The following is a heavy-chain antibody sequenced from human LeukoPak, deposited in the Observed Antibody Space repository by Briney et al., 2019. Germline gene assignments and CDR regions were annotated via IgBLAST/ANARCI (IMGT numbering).Heavy chain of an antibody. D-gene: IGHD3-9*01. CDR3: ARSDYDILTGYYHDY. J-gene: IGHJ4*02. Sequence: ETLSLTCTVSGGSISGYYWSWIRQPPGKGLEWIGYIYYTGSTNYNPSLKSRGTISLDTSKNQFSLKLSSVTAADTAVYYCARSDYDILTGYYHDYWGQGTLVTVSS. CDR1: GGSISGYY. CDR2: IYYTGST. V-gene: IGHV4-59*12.